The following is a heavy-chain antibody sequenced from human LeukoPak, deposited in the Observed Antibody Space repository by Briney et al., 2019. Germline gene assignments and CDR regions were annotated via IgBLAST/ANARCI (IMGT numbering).Heavy chain of an antibody. CDR3: ARVPAAIHIPVLRWFGESKSFDY. V-gene: IGHV3-11*01. CDR1: GFTFSDYY. J-gene: IGHJ4*02. D-gene: IGHD3-10*01. CDR2: ISSSGSTI. Sequence: GGSLRLSCAASGFTFSDYYMSWIRQAPGKGLEWVSYISSSGSTIYYADSVKGRFTISRDNAKNSLYLQMNSLRAEDTAVYYCARVPAAIHIPVLRWFGESKSFDYWGQGTLVTVSS.